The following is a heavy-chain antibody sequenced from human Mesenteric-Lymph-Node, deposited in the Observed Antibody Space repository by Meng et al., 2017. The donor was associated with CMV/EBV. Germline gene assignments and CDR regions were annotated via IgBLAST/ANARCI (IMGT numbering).Heavy chain of an antibody. J-gene: IGHJ6*02. CDR1: GFTVISTY. Sequence: GESLKISCAVSGFTVISTYMNWVRQAPGKGLEWVSAISGSGGSTYYADSVKGRFTISRDNSKNTLYLQMNSLRAEDTAVYYCAKAYAAFGELLSLYYYGMDVWGQGTTVTVSS. CDR2: ISGSGGST. D-gene: IGHD3-10*01. V-gene: IGHV3-23*01. CDR3: AKAYAAFGELLSLYYYGMDV.